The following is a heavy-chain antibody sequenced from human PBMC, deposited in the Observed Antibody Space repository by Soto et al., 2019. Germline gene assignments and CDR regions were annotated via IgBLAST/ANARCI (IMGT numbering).Heavy chain of an antibody. J-gene: IGHJ4*02. V-gene: IGHV4-34*11. D-gene: IGHD5-18*01. CDR3: ARGAADTAMVDS. CDR1: GGSFSGYY. Sequence: SETLSLTCAVYGGSFSGYYWSWIRQPPGKGLEWLGYIFYSGSTFYNPSLKSRVTISIHTSKSQFSLQLTSVTAADTAVYYCARGAADTAMVDSWGQGTLVTVSS. CDR2: IFYSGST.